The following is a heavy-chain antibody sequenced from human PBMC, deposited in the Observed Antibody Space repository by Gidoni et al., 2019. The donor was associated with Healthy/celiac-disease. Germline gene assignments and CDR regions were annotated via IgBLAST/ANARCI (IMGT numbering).Heavy chain of an antibody. CDR3: ARSSAVTTSEYFQH. V-gene: IGHV4-59*01. D-gene: IGHD4-17*01. CDR1: GGSISSYY. Sequence: QVQLQESGPGLVKPSETLSLTCTVSGGSISSYYWSWIRQPPGKGLEWIGYIYYSGSTNYSPSLKSRVTISVDTSKNQFSLKLSSVTAADTAVYYCARSSAVTTSEYFQHWGQGTLVTVSS. CDR2: IYYSGST. J-gene: IGHJ1*01.